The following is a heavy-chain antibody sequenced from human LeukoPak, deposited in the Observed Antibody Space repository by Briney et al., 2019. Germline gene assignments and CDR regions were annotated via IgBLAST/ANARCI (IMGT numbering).Heavy chain of an antibody. CDR1: GGSISSSSYY. V-gene: IGHV4-39*07. CDR3: ARGLDSFIVGAIPFDY. D-gene: IGHD1-26*01. Sequence: PSETLSLTCTVSGGSISSSSYYWGWIRQPPGEGLEWIGSIYYSGSTYYNPSLKSRVTISVDTSKNQFSLKLSSVTAADTAVYYCARGLDSFIVGAIPFDYWGQGTLVTVSS. J-gene: IGHJ4*02. CDR2: IYYSGST.